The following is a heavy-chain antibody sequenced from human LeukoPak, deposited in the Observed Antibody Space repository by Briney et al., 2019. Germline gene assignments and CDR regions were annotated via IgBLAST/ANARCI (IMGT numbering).Heavy chain of an antibody. CDR2: TKEDGGEK. J-gene: IGHJ6*04. CDR3: AELGITMIGGV. V-gene: IGHV3-7*01. D-gene: IGHD3-10*02. Sequence: PGGSLRLSCAASGFTFSTYRMSWVRQAPGKGLEWVANTKEDGGEKYYVDSVKGRFTISRDNAENSLYLQMNSLRAEDTAVYYCAELGITMIGGVWGKGTTVTISS. CDR1: GFTFSTYR.